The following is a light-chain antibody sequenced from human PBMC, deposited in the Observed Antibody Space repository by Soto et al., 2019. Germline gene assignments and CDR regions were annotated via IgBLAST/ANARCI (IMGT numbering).Light chain of an antibody. CDR1: SSNIGAGYD. CDR3: QSYDSSRLV. Sequence: QAVVTQPPSVSGAPGQRVTISCTGSSSNIGAGYDVHWYQQLPGTAPKLLIYGNSNRPSGVPDRFSGSKSGTSASLAITGLQAEDEADYYCQSYDSSRLVFGGGTQLTVL. CDR2: GNS. V-gene: IGLV1-40*01. J-gene: IGLJ2*01.